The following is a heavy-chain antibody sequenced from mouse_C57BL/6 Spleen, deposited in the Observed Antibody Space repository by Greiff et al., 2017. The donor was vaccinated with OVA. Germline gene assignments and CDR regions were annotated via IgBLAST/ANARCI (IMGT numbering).Heavy chain of an antibody. J-gene: IGHJ3*01. CDR1: GYTFTSYW. D-gene: IGHD2-1*01. CDR3: ARIDYGNAWFAY. CDR2: IDPSDSYT. V-gene: IGHV1-69*01. Sequence: QVQLQQPGAELVMPGASVKLSCKASGYTFTSYWMHWVKQRPGQGLEWIGEIDPSDSYTNSNQKFKGKSTLTVDKSSSTAYMQLSSLTSEDSAVYYCARIDYGNAWFAYWGQGTLVTVAA.